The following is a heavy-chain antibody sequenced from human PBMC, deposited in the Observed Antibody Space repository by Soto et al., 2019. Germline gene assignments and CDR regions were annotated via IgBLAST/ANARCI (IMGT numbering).Heavy chain of an antibody. D-gene: IGHD1-26*01. V-gene: IGHV3-30*18. CDR1: GFTFSTYG. CDR2: MSSDGSNK. J-gene: IGHJ6*02. Sequence: PGGSLRLSCAASGFTFSTYGMHWVRQAPGKGLEWVALMSSDGSNKYYGDSVKGRFTISRDNSKNTLYLQMSGLRPEDTAVYYCAKGSQPAYYFGMDVWGQGTTVTVSS. CDR3: AKGSQPAYYFGMDV.